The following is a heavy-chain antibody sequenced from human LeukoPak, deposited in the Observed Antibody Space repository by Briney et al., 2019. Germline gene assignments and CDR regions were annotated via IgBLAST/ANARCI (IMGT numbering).Heavy chain of an antibody. V-gene: IGHV4-30-2*01. CDR2: IYHSGST. J-gene: IGHJ6*03. Sequence: SQTLSLTCTVSGGSFSSGGYYWSWIRQPPGKGLEWIGYIYHSGSTYYNPSLKSRVTISVDRSNNQFSLKLSSVTAADTAVYYCARVSGTYPPYYYYYYMDVWGKGTTVTVSS. CDR3: ARVSGTYPPYYYYYYMDV. CDR1: GGSFSSGGYY. D-gene: IGHD1-26*01.